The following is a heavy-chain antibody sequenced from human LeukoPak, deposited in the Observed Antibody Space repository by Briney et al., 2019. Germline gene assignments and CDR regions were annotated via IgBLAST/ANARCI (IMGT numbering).Heavy chain of an antibody. CDR2: IYYSGST. CDR3: ARHRYDSNGYMDN. CDR1: GGSVSSGSYY. D-gene: IGHD3-22*01. J-gene: IGHJ4*02. Sequence: SETLSLTCTVSGGSVSSGSYYWSWIRQPPGKGLEWIGSIYYSGSTYYNPSLKSRVTISVDTSKNRFSLKLSSVTAADTAVYYCARHRYDSNGYMDNWGQGTLVTVSS. V-gene: IGHV4-39*01.